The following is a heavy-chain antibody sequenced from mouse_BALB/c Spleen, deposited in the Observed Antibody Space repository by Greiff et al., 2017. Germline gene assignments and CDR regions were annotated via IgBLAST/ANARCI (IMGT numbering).Heavy chain of an antibody. Sequence: EVMLVESGGGLVKPGGSLKLSCAASGFTFSSYAMSWVRQTPEKRLEWVASISSGGSTYYPDSVKGRFTISRDNARNILYLQMSSLRSEDTAMYYCARGRAYYEGYFDVWGAGTTVTVSS. CDR3: ARGRAYYEGYFDV. D-gene: IGHD1-1*01. V-gene: IGHV5-6-5*01. J-gene: IGHJ1*01. CDR1: GFTFSSYA. CDR2: ISSGGST.